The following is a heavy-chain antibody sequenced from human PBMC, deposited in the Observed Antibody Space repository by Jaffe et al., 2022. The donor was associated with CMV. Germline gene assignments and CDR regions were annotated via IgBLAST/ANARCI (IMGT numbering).Heavy chain of an antibody. Sequence: EVQLVESGGGLVKPGGSLRLSCAASGFTFSSYSMNWVRQAPGKGLEWVSSISSSSSYIYYADSVKGRFTISRDNAKNSLYLQMNSLRAEDTAVYYCARDIIFGVVIIPPHTDYYMDVWGKGTTVTVSS. V-gene: IGHV3-21*01. CDR2: ISSSSSYI. J-gene: IGHJ6*03. CDR1: GFTFSSYS. CDR3: ARDIIFGVVIIPPHTDYYMDV. D-gene: IGHD3-3*02.